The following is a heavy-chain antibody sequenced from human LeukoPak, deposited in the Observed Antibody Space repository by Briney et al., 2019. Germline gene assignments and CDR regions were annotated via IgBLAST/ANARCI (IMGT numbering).Heavy chain of an antibody. Sequence: SETLSLTCADSGGSFSGYYWSWIRQPPGKGLEWIGYIYYSGTTNYNPSLKSRVNISVDTSKNQFSLKLSSVTAADTAVYYCARARDGYGGFDYWGQGTLVTVSS. J-gene: IGHJ4*02. CDR1: GGSFSGYY. CDR3: ARARDGYGGFDY. D-gene: IGHD5-24*01. CDR2: IYYSGTT. V-gene: IGHV4-59*01.